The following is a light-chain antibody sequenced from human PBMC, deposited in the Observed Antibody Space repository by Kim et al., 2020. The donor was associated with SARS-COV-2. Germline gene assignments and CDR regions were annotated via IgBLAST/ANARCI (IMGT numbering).Light chain of an antibody. Sequence: ASVGDRVTLACRASQGVSNYLVWYQQKPGKVPKVLIYPASTLQSGIPSRFSGSGSGTEFTLTISSLQPEDAATYYCQKYSTAPWTFGQGTKVDIK. CDR2: PAS. CDR3: QKYSTAPWT. J-gene: IGKJ1*01. CDR1: QGVSNY. V-gene: IGKV1-27*01.